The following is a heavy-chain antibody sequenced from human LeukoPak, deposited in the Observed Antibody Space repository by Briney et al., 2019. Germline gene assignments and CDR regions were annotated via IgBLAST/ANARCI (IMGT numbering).Heavy chain of an antibody. J-gene: IGHJ4*02. CDR3: ARGDMVRGLVY. Sequence: PSETLSLTCTVSGDSVSGYYWNWIRQPAGKGLEWIGHIYTSGTTNYNPSLKSRVTISVDTSKNQFSLKLSSVTAADTAVYYCARGDMVRGLVYWGQGTLVTVSS. CDR1: GDSVSGYY. D-gene: IGHD3-10*01. V-gene: IGHV4-4*07. CDR2: IYTSGTT.